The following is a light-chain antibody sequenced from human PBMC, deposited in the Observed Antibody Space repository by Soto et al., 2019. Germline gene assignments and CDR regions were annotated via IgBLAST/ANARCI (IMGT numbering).Light chain of an antibody. CDR2: DVS. Sequence: QSVLTQPRSVSGSPGQSVTISCTGTSSDVGGYNYVSWYQQHPGKAPKLMIYDVSKRPSGVPDRFSGSKSGNTASLTISGFQAEDEADYYCCSYAGSYTNVFGTGTKVTVL. V-gene: IGLV2-11*01. CDR3: CSYAGSYTNV. CDR1: SSDVGGYNY. J-gene: IGLJ1*01.